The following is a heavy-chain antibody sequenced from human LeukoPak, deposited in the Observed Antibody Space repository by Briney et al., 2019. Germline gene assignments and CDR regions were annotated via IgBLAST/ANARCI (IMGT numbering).Heavy chain of an antibody. CDR3: ARHPTTPDY. CDR2: ISLTGQT. J-gene: IGHJ4*02. Sequence: MSSETPSLTCGVSGGSIGSTNWWSWVRQPPGQGLEWIGEISLTGQTNYNPSLNGRVTMSLDESRNQLSLKLTSVTAADTAVYYCARHPTTPDYWGQGTLVTVSS. D-gene: IGHD1-14*01. V-gene: IGHV4-4*02. CDR1: GGSIGSTNW.